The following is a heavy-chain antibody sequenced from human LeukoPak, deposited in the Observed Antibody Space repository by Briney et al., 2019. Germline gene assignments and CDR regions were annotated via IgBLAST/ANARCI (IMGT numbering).Heavy chain of an antibody. CDR3: AKHYDILTGYFDY. CDR2: ISGSGNST. D-gene: IGHD3-9*01. CDR1: GFTFSSYA. Sequence: GSLRLSCAASGFTFSSYAMSWVRQAPGKGLEWVSVISGSGNSTYFADSVKGRFTISRDNSKNTLYLQMDSLRAEDTAVYYCAKHYDILTGYFDYWGQGTLVTVSS. J-gene: IGHJ4*02. V-gene: IGHV3-23*01.